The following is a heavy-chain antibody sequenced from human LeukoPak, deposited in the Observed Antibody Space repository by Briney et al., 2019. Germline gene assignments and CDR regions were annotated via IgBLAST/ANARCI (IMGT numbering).Heavy chain of an antibody. CDR1: GFTFNAFG. V-gene: IGHV3-48*04. D-gene: IGHD3-16*01. CDR2: IGTTSGAI. CDR3: ARDGFGTGSN. J-gene: IGHJ4*02. Sequence: GGSLRLSCAASGFTFNAFGMNWVRQAPGKGLEWVSYIGTTSGAIYYADSVKGRFIISRDNAKNSLYLQMNTLRADDTAVYYCARDGFGTGSNWGQGTLVTVSS.